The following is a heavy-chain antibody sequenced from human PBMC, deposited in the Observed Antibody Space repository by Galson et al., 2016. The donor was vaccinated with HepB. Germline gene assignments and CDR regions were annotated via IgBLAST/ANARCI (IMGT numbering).Heavy chain of an antibody. CDR2: LHYSGST. Sequence: ETLSLTCTASGGSVSSYFWSWIRQPPGKGLEWIGYLHYSGSTKYNPSLKSRVTISVDTSKNQFSLKVISLTAADTAVYYCARDFCTSSSCYDAYDIWGQGTMVTVSS. J-gene: IGHJ3*02. CDR3: ARDFCTSSSCYDAYDI. V-gene: IGHV4-59*02. CDR1: GGSVSSYF. D-gene: IGHD2-15*01.